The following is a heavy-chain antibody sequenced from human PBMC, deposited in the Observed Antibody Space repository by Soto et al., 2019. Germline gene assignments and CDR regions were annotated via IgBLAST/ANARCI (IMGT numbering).Heavy chain of an antibody. J-gene: IGHJ4*02. D-gene: IGHD1-1*01. V-gene: IGHV3-23*01. CDR1: GFTFSSYA. CDR3: AKDLVVGYNFGLLQFDY. Sequence: PGGSLILSCAASGFTFSSYAMTWVRQAPGKGLEWVSSISHGGGSTYYADSVKGRFTISRDNSKNTLYLQMNSLRADDTAVYYCAKDLVVGYNFGLLQFDYWGQGTLVTVSS. CDR2: ISHGGGST.